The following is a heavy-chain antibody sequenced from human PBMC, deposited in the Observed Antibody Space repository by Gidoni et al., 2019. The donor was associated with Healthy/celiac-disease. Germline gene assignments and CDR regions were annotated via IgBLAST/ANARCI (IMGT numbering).Heavy chain of an antibody. CDR3: ARDNEAAAVLYYYYGMDV. V-gene: IGHV3-33*01. CDR2: IWYDGSNK. D-gene: IGHD6-13*01. CDR1: GFTFSSYG. Sequence: QVQLVESGGGVVQPGRSLRLSCAASGFTFSSYGMHWVRQATGKGLEWVAVIWYDGSNKYYADSVKGRFTISRDNSKNTLYLQMNSLRAEDTAVYYCARDNEAAAVLYYYYGMDVWGQGTTVTVSS. J-gene: IGHJ6*02.